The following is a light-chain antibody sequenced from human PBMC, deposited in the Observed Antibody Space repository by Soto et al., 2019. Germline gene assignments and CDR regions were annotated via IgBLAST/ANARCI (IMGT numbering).Light chain of an antibody. J-gene: IGLJ2*01. Sequence: QSVLTQPASVSGSPGQSITISCTGTSSDVGSYNLVSWYQQHPGKAPKLMIYEVSNRPSGVSNRFSGSKSGNTASLTISGLQAEDEADDYCCSYAGSSTHVVFGGGTKLTVL. V-gene: IGLV2-23*02. CDR2: EVS. CDR1: SSDVGSYNL. CDR3: CSYAGSSTHVV.